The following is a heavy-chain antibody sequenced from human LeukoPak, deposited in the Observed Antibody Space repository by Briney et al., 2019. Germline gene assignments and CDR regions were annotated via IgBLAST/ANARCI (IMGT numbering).Heavy chain of an antibody. Sequence: WASVKVSCKASGYTFTSYGISWVRQAPGQGLEWMGWISAYNGNTNYAQKLQGRVTMTTDTSTSTAYMELRSLRSDDTAVYYCAREGQQLVKDNWFDPWGQGTLVTVSS. D-gene: IGHD6-13*01. CDR3: AREGQQLVKDNWFDP. CDR1: GYTFTSYG. V-gene: IGHV1-18*01. CDR2: ISAYNGNT. J-gene: IGHJ5*02.